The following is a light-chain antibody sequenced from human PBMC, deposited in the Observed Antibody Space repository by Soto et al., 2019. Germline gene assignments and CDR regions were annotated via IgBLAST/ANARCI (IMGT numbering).Light chain of an antibody. CDR1: SSDVGGYNY. CDR3: SSYTINSTVV. J-gene: IGLJ2*01. Sequence: QSVLTQPASVSGSPGQSITISCTGTSSDVGGYNYVSWSQQYPGKAPKLMIYEVSNRPSGVSNRFSGSKSANTASLTISGLQAEDEADYYCSSYTINSTVVFGGGTKLTVL. CDR2: EVS. V-gene: IGLV2-14*01.